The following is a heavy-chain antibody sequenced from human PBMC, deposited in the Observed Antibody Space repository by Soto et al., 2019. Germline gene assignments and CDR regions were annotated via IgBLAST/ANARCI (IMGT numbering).Heavy chain of an antibody. V-gene: IGHV4-34*01. CDR1: GGSFSGYY. J-gene: IGHJ6*02. CDR3: ARGEDAFFYYGLDV. CDR2: INHSGST. Sequence: SETLSLTCAVYGGSFSGYYWSWIRQPPGKGLEWIGEINHSGSTNYNPSLKSRVTMSVDTSKNQFSLKLTSVTAADTAVYYCARGEDAFFYYGLDVWGQGITVTVSS.